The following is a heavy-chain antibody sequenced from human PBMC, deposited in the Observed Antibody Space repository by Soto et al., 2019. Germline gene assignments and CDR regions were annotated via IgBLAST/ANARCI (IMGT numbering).Heavy chain of an antibody. CDR3: ARDCSGGSCYPGMDV. J-gene: IGHJ6*02. CDR1: GFTFSSYA. V-gene: IGHV3-21*01. Sequence: GGSLRLSCAASGFTFSSYAMCWVRQAPGKGLEWVSSISSSGYIFSTDSVRGRFTISRDNAKNSVYLQINSLRAEDTAVYFCARDCSGGSCYPGMDVWGQGTTVTVSS. D-gene: IGHD2-15*01. CDR2: ISSSGYI.